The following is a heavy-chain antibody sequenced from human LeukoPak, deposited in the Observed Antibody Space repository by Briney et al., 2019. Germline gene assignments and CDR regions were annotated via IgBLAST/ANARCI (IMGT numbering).Heavy chain of an antibody. CDR1: GYTFTCYY. J-gene: IGHJ4*02. CDR3: ARDPRPSYDSSDYYYPGDY. D-gene: IGHD3-22*01. V-gene: IGHV1-46*01. Sequence: GASVKVSCKASGYTFTCYYMHWVRQAPGQGLEWMAIINPSGGSTNYAQKFQGRVTMTRDASTSTVYMELSSLRSEDTAVYYCARDPRPSYDSSDYYYPGDYWGQGTLVTVSS. CDR2: INPSGGST.